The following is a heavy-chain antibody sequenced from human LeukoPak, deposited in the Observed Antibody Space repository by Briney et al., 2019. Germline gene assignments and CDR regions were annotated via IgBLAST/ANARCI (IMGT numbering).Heavy chain of an antibody. D-gene: IGHD5-24*01. CDR3: ASSVRGWLQFDY. Sequence: PSETLSLTCPVSGGSISSGSYYWSWIRQPAGKGLEWIGRLYTSGSTNYNPSLKSRVTISVDTSKHQFSLKLSSVTAADTAVYYCASSVRGWLQFDYWGQGTLVTVSS. CDR1: GGSISSGSYY. V-gene: IGHV4-61*02. CDR2: LYTSGST. J-gene: IGHJ4*02.